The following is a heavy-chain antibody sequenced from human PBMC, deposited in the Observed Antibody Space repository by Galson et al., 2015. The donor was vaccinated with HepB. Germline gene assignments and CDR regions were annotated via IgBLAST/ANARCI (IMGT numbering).Heavy chain of an antibody. Sequence: SLRLSCAASGFTFSSYWMNWVRQAPGKGLEWVAHINQDGSSKYYVDSVKGRFTISRDNAKDSVYLQLDSLRAEDTAVYYCARQAYAPFFEDCGQGTLVTVSS. CDR1: GFTFSSYW. V-gene: IGHV3-7*03. J-gene: IGHJ4*02. CDR2: INQDGSSK. CDR3: ARQAYAPFFED. D-gene: IGHD4-17*01.